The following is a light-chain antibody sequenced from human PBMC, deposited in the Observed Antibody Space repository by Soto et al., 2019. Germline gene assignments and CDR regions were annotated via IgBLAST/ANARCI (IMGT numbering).Light chain of an antibody. CDR2: DIS. Sequence: EIVLTQSPATLSLSPGERATLSCRASQSVKNYLAWYQQKPGQAPRLLIYDISNRATGIPARFSGSGAGAAFTLTISSLEAEEFAVYYCQQRNNWPWLTFGGGTRVEIK. CDR1: QSVKNY. V-gene: IGKV3-11*01. CDR3: QQRNNWPWLT. J-gene: IGKJ4*01.